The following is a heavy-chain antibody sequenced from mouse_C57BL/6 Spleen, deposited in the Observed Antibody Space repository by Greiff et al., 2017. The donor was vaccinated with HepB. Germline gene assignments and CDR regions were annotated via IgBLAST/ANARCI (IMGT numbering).Heavy chain of an antibody. V-gene: IGHV1-22*01. CDR1: GYTFTDYN. J-gene: IGHJ4*01. D-gene: IGHD4-1*01. CDR3: ARGAGTSYYYAMDY. Sequence: EVQLQQSGPELVKPGASVKMSCKASGYTFTDYNMHWVKQSHGKSLEWIGYINPNNGGTSYNQKFKGKATLTVNKSSSTAYMKLRSLTSEDSAVYYCARGAGTSYYYAMDYWGQGTSVTVSS. CDR2: INPNNGGT.